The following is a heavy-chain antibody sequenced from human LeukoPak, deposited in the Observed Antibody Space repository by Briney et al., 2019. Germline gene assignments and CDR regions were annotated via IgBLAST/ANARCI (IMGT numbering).Heavy chain of an antibody. CDR3: ARVRSYGSYYFDY. D-gene: IGHD5-18*01. Sequence: PGGSLRLSCAASGFTFRDYYMSWIRQAPGKGLEWVSYISSSSSYTNYADSVKGRFTISRDNAKNSLYLQMNSLRAEDTAVYYCARVRSYGSYYFDYWGQGTLVTVSS. CDR2: ISSSSSYT. CDR1: GFTFRDYY. J-gene: IGHJ4*02. V-gene: IGHV3-11*06.